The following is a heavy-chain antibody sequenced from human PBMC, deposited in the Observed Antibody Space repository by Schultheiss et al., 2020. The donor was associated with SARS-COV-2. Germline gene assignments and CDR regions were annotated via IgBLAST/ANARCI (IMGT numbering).Heavy chain of an antibody. CDR2: ISSSSSTI. Sequence: GGSLRLSCAASGFTFSSYSMNWVRQAPGKGLEWVSYISSSSSTIYYAVSVKGRFTISRDNAKNSLYLQMNSLRAEDTAVYYCARDKGYGAAFDIWGQGTMVTVSS. CDR3: ARDKGYGAAFDI. CDR1: GFTFSSYS. J-gene: IGHJ3*02. D-gene: IGHD4-17*01. V-gene: IGHV3-48*01.